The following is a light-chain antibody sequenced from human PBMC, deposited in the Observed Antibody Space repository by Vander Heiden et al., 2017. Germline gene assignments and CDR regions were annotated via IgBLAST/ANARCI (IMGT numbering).Light chain of an antibody. CDR1: NLGDKY. Sequence: SYELTQPPSVSVSPGQTASITCSGDNLGDKYACWYQQKPGQSPVLGRYQDSKRPSGIPERFAGSNSGNTATLTISGTQAMDEADYYCQAWDSSYVVFGGGTKLTVL. J-gene: IGLJ2*01. CDR3: QAWDSSYVV. V-gene: IGLV3-1*01. CDR2: QDS.